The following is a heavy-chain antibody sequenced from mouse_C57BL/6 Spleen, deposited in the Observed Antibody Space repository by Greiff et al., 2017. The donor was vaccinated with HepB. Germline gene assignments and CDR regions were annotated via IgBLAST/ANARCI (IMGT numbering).Heavy chain of an antibody. CDR3: ERRPYDSSGAWFAY. CDR2: INPGSGGT. Sequence: QVQLKQSGAELVRPGTSVKVSCKASGYAFTNYLIEWVKQRPGQGLEWIGVINPGSGGTNYNEKFKGQATLTADKSPSTAYMQLSRLTSEDSADYCCERRPYDSSGAWFAYWGQGTLVTVSA. CDR1: GYAFTNYL. V-gene: IGHV1-54*01. J-gene: IGHJ3*01. D-gene: IGHD1-1*01.